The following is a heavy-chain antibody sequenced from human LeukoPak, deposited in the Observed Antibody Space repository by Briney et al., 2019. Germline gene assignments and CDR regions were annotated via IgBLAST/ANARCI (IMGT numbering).Heavy chain of an antibody. V-gene: IGHV3-23*01. D-gene: IGHD4-17*01. Sequence: GGSLRLSCAASGFTFSSYAMSWVRQAPGKVLEWVSAISGSGGSTYYADSVKGRFTISRDNSKNTLYLQMNSLRAEDTAVYYCAKSVSGDYGDYVDYWGQGTLVTVSS. CDR2: ISGSGGST. CDR3: AKSVSGDYGDYVDY. J-gene: IGHJ4*02. CDR1: GFTFSSYA.